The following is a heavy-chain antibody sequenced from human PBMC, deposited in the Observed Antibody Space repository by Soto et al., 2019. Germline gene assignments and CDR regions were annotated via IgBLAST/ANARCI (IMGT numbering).Heavy chain of an antibody. CDR2: IVVGSGNT. CDR3: AAADTLNVDIVATTYHFDY. V-gene: IGHV1-58*01. D-gene: IGHD5-12*01. J-gene: IGHJ4*02. CDR1: GFTFTSSA. Sequence: GASVKVSCKASGFTFTSSAVQWVRQARGQRLEWIGWIVVGSGNTNYAQKFQERVTITRDMSTSTAYMELSSLRSEDTAVYYCAAADTLNVDIVATTYHFDYWGQGTLVTV.